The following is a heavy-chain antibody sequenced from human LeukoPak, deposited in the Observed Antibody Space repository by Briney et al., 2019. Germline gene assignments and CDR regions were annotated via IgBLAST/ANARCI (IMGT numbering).Heavy chain of an antibody. Sequence: GGSLRLSCAASGFTVSSNYMSWVRQAPGRGLEWVSIIYSGADTYYADSVKGRFTISRDNSKNTLYLQMNSLRAEDTAVYYCAREGVTAAGTFFDYWGQGTLVTVSS. J-gene: IGHJ4*02. CDR1: GFTVSSNY. D-gene: IGHD6-13*01. CDR3: AREGVTAAGTFFDY. V-gene: IGHV3-53*01. CDR2: IYSGADT.